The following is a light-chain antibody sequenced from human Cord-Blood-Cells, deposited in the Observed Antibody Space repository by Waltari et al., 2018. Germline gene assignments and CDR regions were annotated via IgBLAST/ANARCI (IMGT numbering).Light chain of an antibody. CDR3: CSYAGSSTFVV. J-gene: IGLJ2*01. CDR2: EGS. V-gene: IGLV2-23*01. CDR1: SSDVGRYNL. Sequence: QSALTQPASVSGSPGQSITISCTGTSSDVGRYNLVSCYQQHPGKAPKRMIYEGSKRPSGVSNRFSGSKSGNTASLTISGLQAEDEADYYCCSYAGSSTFVVFGGGTKLTVL.